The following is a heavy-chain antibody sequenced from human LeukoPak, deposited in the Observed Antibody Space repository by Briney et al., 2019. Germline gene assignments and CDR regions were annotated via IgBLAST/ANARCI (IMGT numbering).Heavy chain of an antibody. J-gene: IGHJ4*02. CDR3: ARGTYLTVTTEYFLQY. V-gene: IGHV4-59*12. CDR2: IYHSGST. Sequence: SETLSLTCSVSDGSINSYYWNWVRQPPGKGLEWIGEIYHSGSTNYNPSLKRRVTMSVDKSKNQFSLKLSSVTAADTAVYYCARGTYLTVTTEYFLQYWGQGTLVTVSS. D-gene: IGHD4-17*01. CDR1: DGSINSYY.